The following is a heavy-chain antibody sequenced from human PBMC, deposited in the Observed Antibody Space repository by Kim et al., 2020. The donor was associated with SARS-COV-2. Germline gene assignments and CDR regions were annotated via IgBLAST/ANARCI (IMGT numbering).Heavy chain of an antibody. D-gene: IGHD1-1*01. Sequence: GGSLRLSCGASGFTFSDSAMHWVRRASGKGLEWVGRIRSKVNGYATAYRASVRGRFTNSRDNSRNTAYLQMNSLKTEDTAVYYCTLFPGTTLAFVDSFDIWGQGAMVAVSS. CDR2: IRSKVNGYAT. J-gene: IGHJ3*02. CDR3: TLFPGTTLAFVDSFDI. V-gene: IGHV3-73*01. CDR1: GFTFSDSA.